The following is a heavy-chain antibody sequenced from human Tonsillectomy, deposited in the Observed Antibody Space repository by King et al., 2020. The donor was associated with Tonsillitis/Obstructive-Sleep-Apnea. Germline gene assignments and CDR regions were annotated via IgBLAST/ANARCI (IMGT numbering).Heavy chain of an antibody. CDR3: ARRVPYYGMDV. D-gene: IGHD4/OR15-4a*01. CDR1: GFIFSDYE. V-gene: IGHV3-48*03. J-gene: IGHJ6*02. Sequence: QLVQSGGGLVQPGGSLRLSCVASGFIFSDYEMNWVRQAPGKGLEWVSYISISGTTVHYADSVKGRFTISRDNAKNSLYLQMNSLRAEDTDVYYCARRVPYYGMDVWGQGTTVTVSS. CDR2: ISISGTTV.